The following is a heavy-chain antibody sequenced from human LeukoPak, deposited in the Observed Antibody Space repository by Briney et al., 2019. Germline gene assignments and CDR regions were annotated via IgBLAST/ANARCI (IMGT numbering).Heavy chain of an antibody. CDR1: GFTFDDYG. CDR3: AKGHSHTAMYS. CDR2: INWNGGST. J-gene: IGHJ5*02. D-gene: IGHD5-18*01. Sequence: GGSLRLSCAASGFTFDDYGMSWVRQAPGKGLEWVSGINWNGGSTGYADSVKGRFTISRDNSKNTLYLQMNSLRAEDTAVYYCAKGHSHTAMYSWGQGTLVTLSS. V-gene: IGHV3-20*04.